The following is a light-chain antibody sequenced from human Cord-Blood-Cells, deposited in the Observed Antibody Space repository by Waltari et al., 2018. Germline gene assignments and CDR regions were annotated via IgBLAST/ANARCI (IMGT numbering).Light chain of an antibody. J-gene: IGLJ2*01. V-gene: IGLV4-69*01. Sequence: QLVLTQSPSASASLGASVKLTCTLSSGHSSYAIAWPQPQPEKGPRYLMKLNSDGSHSKGDGIPDRFSGSSSGAERYLTISSLQSEDEADYYCQTWGTVVFGGGTKLTVL. CDR1: SGHSSYA. CDR2: LNSDGSH. CDR3: QTWGTVV.